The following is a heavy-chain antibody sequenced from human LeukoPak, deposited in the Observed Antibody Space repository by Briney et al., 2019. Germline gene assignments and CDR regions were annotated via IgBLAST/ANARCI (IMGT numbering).Heavy chain of an antibody. D-gene: IGHD6-6*01. V-gene: IGHV3-30*04. Sequence: PGGSLRLSCAASGFTFSSYAMHWVRQAPGKGLEWVTIISYDGGYKYYADSVKGRFTISRDNSKNTLYLQMNSLRAEDTAVYYCARGLGQQLGTAFDIWGQGTMVTVSS. CDR1: GFTFSSYA. J-gene: IGHJ3*02. CDR3: ARGLGQQLGTAFDI. CDR2: ISYDGGYK.